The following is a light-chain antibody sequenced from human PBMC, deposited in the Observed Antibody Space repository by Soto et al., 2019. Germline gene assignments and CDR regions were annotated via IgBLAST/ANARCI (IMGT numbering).Light chain of an antibody. CDR2: GSS. V-gene: IGKV3-20*01. CDR1: QTVSGNY. CDR3: QQYGSSPPYT. Sequence: EIVLTQSPGTLSLSPGERATLSCRASQTVSGNYLAWYQQKPRQSPRLLIYGSSDRATGIPDRFSGSGSGTDFTLTITRVEPEDFAVYYCQQYGSSPPYTVGQGNKLEIK. J-gene: IGKJ2*01.